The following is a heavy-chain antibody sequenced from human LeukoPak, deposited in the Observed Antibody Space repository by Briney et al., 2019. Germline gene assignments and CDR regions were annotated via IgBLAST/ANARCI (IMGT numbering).Heavy chain of an antibody. Sequence: ASVKVSCKASGGTFSSYAISWVRQAPGQGLEWMGGIIPIFGTANYAQKFQGRVTITADESTSTAYMELSSLRSEDTAAYYCASNTHQYSSRPYAFDIWGQGTMVTVSS. CDR3: ASNTHQYSSRPYAFDI. J-gene: IGHJ3*02. V-gene: IGHV1-69*13. CDR1: GGTFSSYA. CDR2: IIPIFGTA. D-gene: IGHD6-13*01.